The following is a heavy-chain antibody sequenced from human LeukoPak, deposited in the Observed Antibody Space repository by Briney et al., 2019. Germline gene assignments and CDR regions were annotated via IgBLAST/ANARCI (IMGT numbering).Heavy chain of an antibody. Sequence: GASVKVSCKASGYTFTSYDINWVRQATGQGLEWMGWMNPNSGNTGYAQKFQGRVTMTRNTSIGTAYMELSSLRSEDTAVYYCARVTTYITIFGVVISNYYYYGMDVWGQGTTVTVSS. CDR1: GYTFTSYD. V-gene: IGHV1-8*01. D-gene: IGHD3-3*01. CDR2: MNPNSGNT. CDR3: ARVTTYITIFGVVISNYYYYGMDV. J-gene: IGHJ6*02.